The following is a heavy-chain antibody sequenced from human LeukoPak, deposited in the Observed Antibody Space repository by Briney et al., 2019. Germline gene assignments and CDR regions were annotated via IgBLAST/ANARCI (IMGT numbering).Heavy chain of an antibody. V-gene: IGHV1-46*01. CDR3: ATEGYYYDSSGYYYVWDY. CDR2: INPSGGST. D-gene: IGHD3-22*01. CDR1: GYTFTSYY. Sequence: GASVKVSCKASGYTFTSYYMHWVRQAPGQGLEWMGIINPSGGSTSYAQKFQGRVTMTRDMSTSTVYMELSSLRSKDTAVYYCATEGYYYDSSGYYYVWDYWGQGTLVTVSS. J-gene: IGHJ4*02.